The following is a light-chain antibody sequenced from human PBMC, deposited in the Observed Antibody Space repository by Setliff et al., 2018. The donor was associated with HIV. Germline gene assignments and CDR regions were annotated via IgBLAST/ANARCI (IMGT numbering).Light chain of an antibody. CDR3: SSYAITNTLP. J-gene: IGLJ1*01. V-gene: IGLV2-14*03. Sequence: QSVLTQPASVSGSPGQSITISCTGTSGDVGGYSYVSWYQQHPGKAPKLIIYEVRNQPSGVSNRFSGSKSGNTASLTISGLQAEDEADYYCSSYAITNTLPFGTGTKVTV. CDR2: EVR. CDR1: SGDVGGYSY.